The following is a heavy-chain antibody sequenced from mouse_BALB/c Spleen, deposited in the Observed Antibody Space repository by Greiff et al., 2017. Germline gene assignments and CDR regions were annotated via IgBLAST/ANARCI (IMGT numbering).Heavy chain of an antibody. V-gene: IGHV5-4*02. J-gene: IGHJ2*01. CDR3: ARVSRYDVSFDY. Sequence: EVQLVESGGGLVKPGGSLKLSCAASGFTFSDYYMYWVRQTPEKRLEWVATISDGGSYTYYPDSVKGRFTISRDNAKNNLYLQMSSLKSEDTAMYYCARVSRYDVSFDYWGQGTTLTVSS. D-gene: IGHD2-14*01. CDR1: GFTFSDYY. CDR2: ISDGGSYT.